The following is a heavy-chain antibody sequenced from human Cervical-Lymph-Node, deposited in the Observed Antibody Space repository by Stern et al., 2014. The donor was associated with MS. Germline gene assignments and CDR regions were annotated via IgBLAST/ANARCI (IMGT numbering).Heavy chain of an antibody. CDR3: ARGITIFGVVKT. Sequence: DQLVESGPGLVKPSQTLSLTCTGSGGSISSGDYYWSWIRQPPGKGLEWIGYIYYSGSTYYNPSLKSRVTISVDTSKNQFSLKLSSVTAADTAVYYCARGITIFGVVKTWGQGTLVTVSS. CDR2: IYYSGST. CDR1: GGSISSGDYY. D-gene: IGHD3-3*01. V-gene: IGHV4-30-4*01. J-gene: IGHJ4*02.